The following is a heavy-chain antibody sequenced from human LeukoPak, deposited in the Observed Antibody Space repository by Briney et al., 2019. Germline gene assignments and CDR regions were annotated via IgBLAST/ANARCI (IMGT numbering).Heavy chain of an antibody. J-gene: IGHJ4*02. Sequence: GASVKVSCKASGYTFTSYYMHWVRQAPGQGLEWMGIINPSGGSTSYAQKFQGRVTMTEDTSTDTAYMELSSLRSEDTAVYYCRVVTLFPSFGGDYWGQGTLVTVSS. CDR3: RVVTLFPSFGGDY. V-gene: IGHV1-46*01. D-gene: IGHD3-16*01. CDR2: INPSGGST. CDR1: GYTFTSYY.